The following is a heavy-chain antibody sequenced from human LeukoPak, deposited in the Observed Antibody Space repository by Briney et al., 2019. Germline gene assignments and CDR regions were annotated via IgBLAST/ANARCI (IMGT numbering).Heavy chain of an antibody. J-gene: IGHJ6*02. D-gene: IGHD6-25*01. CDR3: AKDLSSVWIYGMDV. CDR1: GFTFSSYG. CDR2: ISYDGSNK. Sequence: GGSLRLSCAASGFTFSSYGMHWVRQAPGKGLEWVAVISYDGSNKYYADSVKGRFTISRDNSKNTLYLQMNSLRAEDTAVYYCAKDLSSVWIYGMDVWGQGTTVTVSS. V-gene: IGHV3-30*18.